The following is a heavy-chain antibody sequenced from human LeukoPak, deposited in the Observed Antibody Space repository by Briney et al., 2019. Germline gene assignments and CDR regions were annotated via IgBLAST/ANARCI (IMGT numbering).Heavy chain of an antibody. CDR2: INPNSGGT. V-gene: IGHV1-2*02. Sequence: ASVKVSCKASGYTFTSSDINWVRQATGQGLEWMGWINPNSGGTNYAQKFQGRVTMTRDTSISTAYMELSRLRSDDTAVYYCARYGDPDFDYWGQGTLVTVSS. J-gene: IGHJ4*02. CDR1: GYTFTSSD. D-gene: IGHD4-17*01. CDR3: ARYGDPDFDY.